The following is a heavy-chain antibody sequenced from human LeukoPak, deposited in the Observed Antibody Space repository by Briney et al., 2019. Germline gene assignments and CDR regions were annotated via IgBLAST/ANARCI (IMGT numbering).Heavy chain of an antibody. CDR3: AAGGGYRFAY. J-gene: IGHJ4*02. V-gene: IGHV7-4-1*02. Sequence: ASVKVSCKASVYSIPNYAILWVREAPGQGCEWVGWINTNTEKSTCAQGFTGRYVFSLDSSVNTAYLQISSVMCADTALFYCAAGGGYRFAYWGQGTLVTVPS. D-gene: IGHD6-25*01. CDR2: INTNTEKS. CDR1: VYSIPNYA.